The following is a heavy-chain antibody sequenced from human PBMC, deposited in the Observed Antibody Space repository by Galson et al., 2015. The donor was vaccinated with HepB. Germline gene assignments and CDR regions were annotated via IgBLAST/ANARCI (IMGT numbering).Heavy chain of an antibody. V-gene: IGHV4-59*01. D-gene: IGHD3-10*01. CDR2: IYYSGST. Sequence: QVQLQESGPGLVKPSETLSLTCTVSGGSISTYYWSWIRQPPGTGLEWIGYIYYSGSTNYNPSLKSRVTISVDTSKNQFSLKLSSVTAADTAVYYCARLRYYYGSGSHPTHPKYYYYYGMDVWGQGTTVTVSS. CDR3: ARLRYYYGSGSHPTHPKYYYYYGMDV. J-gene: IGHJ6*02. CDR1: GGSISTYY.